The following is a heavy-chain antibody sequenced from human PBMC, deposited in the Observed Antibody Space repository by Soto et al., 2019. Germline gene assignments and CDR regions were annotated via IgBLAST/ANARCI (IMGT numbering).Heavy chain of an antibody. CDR1: GYTFSSYG. Sequence: QVQLVQSGAEVKKPGASVKVSCKAYGYTFSSYGLSWVRQAPGQGLEWMGWISAYSVTTVYTQRFKGRLTMATDTSPGXSYMXXXXXXXXDTAVXYCAXXXXXSSGYCDYWGQGTLVTVSS. CDR2: ISAYSVTT. CDR3: AXXXXXSSGYCDY. D-gene: IGHD3-22*01. V-gene: IGHV1-18*01. J-gene: IGHJ4*02.